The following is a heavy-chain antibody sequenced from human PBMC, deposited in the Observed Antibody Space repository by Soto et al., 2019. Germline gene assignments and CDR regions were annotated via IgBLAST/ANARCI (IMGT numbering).Heavy chain of an antibody. J-gene: IGHJ4*02. D-gene: IGHD5-18*01. CDR2: INHSGST. Sequence: SETLSLTCAVYGGSFSGYYWNWIRQPPGKGLEWIGEINHSGSTNYNPSLKSRVTISVDTSKNQFSLKLSSVTAADTAVYYCARGLERYSYGFFYWGQGTLVTVSS. CDR3: ARGLERYSYGFFY. CDR1: GGSFSGYY. V-gene: IGHV4-34*01.